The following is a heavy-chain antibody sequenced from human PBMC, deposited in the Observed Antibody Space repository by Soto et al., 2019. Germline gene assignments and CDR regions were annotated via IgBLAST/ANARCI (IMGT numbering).Heavy chain of an antibody. V-gene: IGHV3-48*01. CDR2: ISSSSSTI. D-gene: IGHD4-17*01. J-gene: IGHJ4*02. Sequence: GGSLRLSCVASGFTFSSYSMNWVRQAPGKGLEWVSYISSSSSTIYYADSVKGRFTISRDNAKNSLYLQMNSLRAEDTAVYYCERDLRAMATVTTFDYWGQGTLVTVSS. CDR3: ERDLRAMATVTTFDY. CDR1: GFTFSSYS.